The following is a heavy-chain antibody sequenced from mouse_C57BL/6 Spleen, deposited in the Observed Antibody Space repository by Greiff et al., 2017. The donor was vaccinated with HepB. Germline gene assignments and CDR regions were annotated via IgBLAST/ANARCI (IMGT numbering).Heavy chain of an antibody. V-gene: IGHV1-59*01. D-gene: IGHD4-1*01. Sequence: VQLQQPGAELVRPGTSVKLSCKASGYTFTSYWMHWVKRRPGQGLEWIGVIDPSDSYTNYNQKFKGKATLTVDTSSSTAYMQLSSLTSEDSAVYYCARSLTGTGAWFAYWGQGTLVTVSA. CDR3: ARSLTGTGAWFAY. CDR2: IDPSDSYT. CDR1: GYTFTSYW. J-gene: IGHJ3*01.